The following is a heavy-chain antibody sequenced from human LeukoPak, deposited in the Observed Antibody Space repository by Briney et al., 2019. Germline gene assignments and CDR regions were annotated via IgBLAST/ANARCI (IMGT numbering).Heavy chain of an antibody. CDR3: ARGQRRLQDY. V-gene: IGHV4-59*11. CDR1: GDSLSGHC. Sequence: SETLSLTCTVSGDSLSGHCWSWIRQPPPKGLEGIGYVSYSGNTNYNPSLKSRVIISVDTSKNQFSLKLSSVTAADTAVYYCARGQRRLQDYWGQGTLVTVSS. J-gene: IGHJ4*02. CDR2: VSYSGNT.